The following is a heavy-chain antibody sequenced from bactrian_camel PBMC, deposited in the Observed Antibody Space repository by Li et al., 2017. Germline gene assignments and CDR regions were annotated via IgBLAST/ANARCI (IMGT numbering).Heavy chain of an antibody. CDR1: GYTVSRHC. Sequence: HVQLVESGGGSVQAGGSLRLSCAASGYTVSRHCMAWFRQAPGKERERVASITMVGTTSYADSVKGRFTISRDNAKNTLYLQMNSLKPEDTAIYYCAATSKYRTMVPGLEATNYNYWGPGTQVTVS. V-gene: IGHV3S53*01. D-gene: IGHD1*01. CDR3: AATSKYRTMVPGLEATNYNY. J-gene: IGHJ4*01. CDR2: ITMVGTT.